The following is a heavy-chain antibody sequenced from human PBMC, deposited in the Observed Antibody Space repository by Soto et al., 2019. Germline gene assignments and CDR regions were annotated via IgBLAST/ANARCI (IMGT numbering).Heavy chain of an antibody. CDR2: IRQDGGQK. Sequence: EVQLVESGGGLVQPGGSLRLSCVTSGFTFSNYWMTWVRQAPGKGLEWVANIRQDGGQKYCVDSVKGRFTISRDNAKNSLYLQMNSLRAEDTAIYYCARVSYWTGQTDYYYYYMDVWGKGTTVTVSS. J-gene: IGHJ6*03. V-gene: IGHV3-7*01. CDR1: GFTFSNYW. CDR3: ARVSYWTGQTDYYYYYMDV. D-gene: IGHD2-8*02.